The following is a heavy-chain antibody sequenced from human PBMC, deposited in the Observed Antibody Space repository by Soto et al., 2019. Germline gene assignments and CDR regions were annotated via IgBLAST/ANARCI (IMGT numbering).Heavy chain of an antibody. CDR2: VSSSSSYI. Sequence: PGGSLRLSCAASGFTFSSDSMNWVRQAPGKGLEWVSSVSSSSSYIYYADSVKGRFTISRDNAKNSLYLQMNSLRAEDTAVYYCAREGYDFWNYMDVWGKGTTVTVSS. J-gene: IGHJ6*03. CDR1: GFTFSSDS. CDR3: AREGYDFWNYMDV. V-gene: IGHV3-21*01. D-gene: IGHD3-3*01.